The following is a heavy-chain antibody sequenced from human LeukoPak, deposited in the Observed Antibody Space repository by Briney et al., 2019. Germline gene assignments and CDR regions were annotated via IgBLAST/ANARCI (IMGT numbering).Heavy chain of an antibody. CDR1: GYTFTSYD. J-gene: IGHJ6*03. CDR2: MNPNSGNT. V-gene: IGHV1-8*01. Sequence: ASVKVSCKASGYTFTSYDINWVRQATGQGLEWMGWMNPNSGNTGYAQKFQGRVTMTTDTSTSTAYMELRSLRSDDTAVYYCARDCSSTSCRGNYYYYMDVWGKGTTVTVSS. D-gene: IGHD2-2*01. CDR3: ARDCSSTSCRGNYYYYMDV.